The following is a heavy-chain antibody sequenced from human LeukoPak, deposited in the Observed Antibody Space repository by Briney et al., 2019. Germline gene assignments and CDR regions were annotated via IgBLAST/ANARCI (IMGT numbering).Heavy chain of an antibody. CDR3: ASAGITGKPTNSYYYYYGMDV. Sequence: GASVKVSCKASGGTFSSYTISWVRQAPGQGLEWMGRIIPILGIANYAQKFQGRVTITADKSTSTAYMELSSLRSGDTAVYYCASAGITGKPTNSYYYYYGMDVWGQGTTVTVSS. V-gene: IGHV1-69*02. D-gene: IGHD1-20*01. CDR2: IIPILGIA. J-gene: IGHJ6*02. CDR1: GGTFSSYT.